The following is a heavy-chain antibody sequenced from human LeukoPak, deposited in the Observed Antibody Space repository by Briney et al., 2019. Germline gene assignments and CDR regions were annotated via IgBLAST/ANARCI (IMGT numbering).Heavy chain of an antibody. Sequence: GGSLRLSCAASGLTGSHNYVGWVRQASGKGLEWVSAIHTSGDTCYADSVKGRFTISRDTSKNTLYLQINSLRVEDTAVYYCIVFGDSNHWGQGTLVTVSS. CDR2: IHTSGDT. J-gene: IGHJ5*02. V-gene: IGHV3-53*01. CDR1: GLTGSHNY. D-gene: IGHD4-17*01. CDR3: IVFGDSNH.